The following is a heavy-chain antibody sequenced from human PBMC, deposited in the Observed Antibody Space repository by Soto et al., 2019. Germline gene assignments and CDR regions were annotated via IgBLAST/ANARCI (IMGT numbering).Heavy chain of an antibody. V-gene: IGHV3-53*01. CDR2: IYSGGNK. CDR1: GFNVSTDN. CDR3: ARDRSIAGRNYHYGMDV. D-gene: IGHD6-6*01. J-gene: IGHJ6*02. Sequence: GGSLRLSCAASGFNVSTDNMSWVRQAPGQGLEWVSVIYSGGNKFYAESVKGRFTISRDNSKNTLYLQMNRVRVEDTAVYYCARDRSIAGRNYHYGMDVWGQGTTVTVSS.